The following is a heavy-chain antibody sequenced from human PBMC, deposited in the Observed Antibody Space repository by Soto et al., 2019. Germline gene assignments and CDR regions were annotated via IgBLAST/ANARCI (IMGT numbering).Heavy chain of an antibody. CDR3: AGLYPYESSGYHLNY. D-gene: IGHD3-22*01. Sequence: SETLSLTCTVSGASIRSFFWTWIRQPPGKGLEWVGSIYYLGNTYYNPSLGSRVTISVDASKNQFSLKLRSVTAADTAVFYCAGLYPYESSGYHLNYWGQGALVTVSS. CDR1: GASIRSFF. V-gene: IGHV4-59*04. CDR2: IYYLGNT. J-gene: IGHJ4*02.